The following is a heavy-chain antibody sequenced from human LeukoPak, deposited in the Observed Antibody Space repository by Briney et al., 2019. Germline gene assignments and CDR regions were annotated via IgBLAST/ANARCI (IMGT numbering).Heavy chain of an antibody. V-gene: IGHV4-59*01. Sequence: PSETLSLTCTVSGGSISSYYWSWLRQPPGKGLEWIGYIYYSGSTNYNPSLKSRVTISVDTSKNQFSLKLSSVTAADTAVYYCARDSFWGAFDIWGQGTMVTVSS. D-gene: IGHD3-16*01. CDR1: GGSISSYY. CDR3: ARDSFWGAFDI. CDR2: IYYSGST. J-gene: IGHJ3*02.